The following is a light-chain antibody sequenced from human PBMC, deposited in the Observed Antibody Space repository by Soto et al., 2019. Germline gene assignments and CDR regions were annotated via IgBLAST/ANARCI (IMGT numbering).Light chain of an antibody. CDR2: DAI. CDR1: QSVNNY. J-gene: IGKJ4*01. Sequence: EIVLKQSPGTLSLSPGERATLSCRASQSVNNYLAWYQQKPGQPPRLLIYDAIYRATGIPARFSGSGSGTDFTLTISSLEAEDFGVYYCQQRGNWPSLTFGGGTRVEIK. V-gene: IGKV3-11*01. CDR3: QQRGNWPSLT.